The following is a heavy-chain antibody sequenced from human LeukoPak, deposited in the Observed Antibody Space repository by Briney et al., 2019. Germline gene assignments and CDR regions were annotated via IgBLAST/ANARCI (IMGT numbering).Heavy chain of an antibody. CDR1: GGSITGYY. V-gene: IGHV4-59*08. CDR2: IYYSGST. CDR3: ARQDYVWGSYSYFDY. J-gene: IGHJ4*02. Sequence: SETLSLTYTVSGGSITGYYWNWIRQPPGKGLEWIGYIYYSGSTNCNPSLKSRVTISVDTSENQFSLKLNSVTAADTAVYYCARQDYVWGSYSYFDYLGQGTLVTVSS. D-gene: IGHD3-16*01.